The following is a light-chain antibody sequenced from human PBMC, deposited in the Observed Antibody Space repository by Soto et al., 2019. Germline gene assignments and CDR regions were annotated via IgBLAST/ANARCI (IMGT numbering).Light chain of an antibody. J-gene: IGKJ5*01. Sequence: IHVTRSPSLLTASHYDLVTFTCRASKTINDYLAWFQKKEGKAPELLIYPASTLQGGVPSRFSGHGSGIEFTLTISILQPEDFATYYCQQFRAYPRTFGQGTRLEIK. CDR2: PAS. CDR3: QQFRAYPRT. CDR1: KTINDY. V-gene: IGKV1-9*01.